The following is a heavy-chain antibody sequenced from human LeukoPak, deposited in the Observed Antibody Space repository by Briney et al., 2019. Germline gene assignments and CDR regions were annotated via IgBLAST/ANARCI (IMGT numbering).Heavy chain of an antibody. D-gene: IGHD6-19*01. CDR3: AREFSSSGWSGLYYFDY. Sequence: PSETLSLTCAVSGGSINSGGYSWSWIRQSPGKGLEWIGYMFYSGSTNYNPSLKSRVTISVDKSKNQFSLKLSSVTAADTAVYYCAREFSSSGWSGLYYFDYWGQGTLVTVSS. J-gene: IGHJ4*02. CDR2: MFYSGST. V-gene: IGHV4-30-4*07. CDR1: GGSINSGGYS.